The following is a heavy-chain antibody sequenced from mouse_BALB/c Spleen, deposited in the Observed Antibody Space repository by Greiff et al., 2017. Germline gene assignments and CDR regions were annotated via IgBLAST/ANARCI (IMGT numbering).Heavy chain of an antibody. CDR1: GFTFSSFG. J-gene: IGHJ2*01. Sequence: EVQLVESGGGLVQPGGSRKLSCAASGFTFSSFGMHWVRQAPEKGLEWVAYISSGSSTIYYADTVKGRFTISRDNPKNTLFLQMTSLRSEDTAMYYCARSAASTAHFDYWGQGTTLTVSS. V-gene: IGHV5-17*02. CDR3: ARSAASTAHFDY. CDR2: ISSGSSTI. D-gene: IGHD1-2*01.